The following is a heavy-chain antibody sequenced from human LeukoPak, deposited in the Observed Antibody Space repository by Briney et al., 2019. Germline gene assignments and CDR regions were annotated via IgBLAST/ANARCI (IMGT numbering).Heavy chain of an antibody. CDR2: ISGSGGST. Sequence: GGSLRLSCAASGFTFSSYAMSWVRQAPGKGLEWVSAISGSGGSTYYADSVKGRFTISRDSSKNTLYLQMTSLRAEDTAVYYCSKVGFLEWLPVSQTPYNWFDPWGQGTLVTVSS. CDR1: GFTFSSYA. J-gene: IGHJ5*02. V-gene: IGHV3-23*01. D-gene: IGHD3-3*01. CDR3: SKVGFLEWLPVSQTPYNWFDP.